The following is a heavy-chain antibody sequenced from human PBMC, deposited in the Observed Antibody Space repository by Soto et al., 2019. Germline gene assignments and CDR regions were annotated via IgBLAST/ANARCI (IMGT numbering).Heavy chain of an antibody. CDR1: GFTFSSYG. CDR3: ARDQQWLVRFYFDF. CDR2: IWYDVSNK. Sequence: PWGSLRLSCAASGFTFSSYGMHWVRQAPGKGLEWVAVIWYDVSNKYYADSVKGRFTISRDNSKNTLYLQMNSLRAEDTAVYYCARDQQWLVRFYFDFWGQGTLVTVSS. J-gene: IGHJ4*02. V-gene: IGHV3-33*01. D-gene: IGHD6-19*01.